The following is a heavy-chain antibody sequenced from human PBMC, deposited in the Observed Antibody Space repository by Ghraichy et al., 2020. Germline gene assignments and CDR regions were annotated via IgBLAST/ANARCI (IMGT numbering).Heavy chain of an antibody. CDR3: ARDPGWGSPGAFDI. J-gene: IGHJ3*02. CDR1: GYTFTGYY. V-gene: IGHV1-2*04. CDR2: INPNSGGT. D-gene: IGHD3-16*01. Sequence: ASVKVSCKASGYTFTGYYMHWVRQAPGQGLEWMGWINPNSGGTNYAQKFQGWVTMTRDTSISTAYMELSRLRSDDTAVYYCARDPGWGSPGAFDIWGQGTMVTVSS.